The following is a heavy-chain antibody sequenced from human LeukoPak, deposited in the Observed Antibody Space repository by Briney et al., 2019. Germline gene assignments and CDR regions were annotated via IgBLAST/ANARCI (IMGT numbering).Heavy chain of an antibody. J-gene: IGHJ5*02. Sequence: SQTLSLTCTVSGGSISSGDYYWSWIRQPPGKGLEWIGYIYYSGSTYYNPSLKSRVTISVDRSKNQFSLKLSSVTAADTAVYYCAREYKMNNWGYSWFDPWGQGTLVAVSS. V-gene: IGHV4-30-4*01. D-gene: IGHD7-27*01. CDR1: GGSISSGDYY. CDR2: IYYSGST. CDR3: AREYKMNNWGYSWFDP.